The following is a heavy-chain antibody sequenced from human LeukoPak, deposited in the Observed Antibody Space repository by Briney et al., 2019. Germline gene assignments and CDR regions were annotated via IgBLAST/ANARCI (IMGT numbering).Heavy chain of an antibody. Sequence: GGSLRLSCAASGFRFTSYWMSWVRQARGKGLELVANIKQDGSERYYVDSVKGRFTISRDNDKNSVYLQMNSLRAEDTALYYCVRDLRAVSYGFDWGQGTLVTVSS. J-gene: IGHJ4*02. CDR1: GFRFTSYW. V-gene: IGHV3-7*01. CDR2: IKQDGSER. D-gene: IGHD3-16*01. CDR3: VRDLRAVSYGFD.